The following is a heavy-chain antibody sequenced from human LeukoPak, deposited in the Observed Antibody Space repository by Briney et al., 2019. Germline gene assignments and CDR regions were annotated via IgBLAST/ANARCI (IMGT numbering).Heavy chain of an antibody. J-gene: IGHJ6*02. Sequence: PSQTLSLTCAVSGESFTDYYWIWIRQFPGKGLEWIGEINHSGSTNYNPSLKSRVTISVDTSKNQFSLKLSSVTAADTAVYYCARGSWGVVVAHSTHYYYGMDVWGQGTTVTVSS. CDR1: GESFTDYY. CDR2: INHSGST. V-gene: IGHV4-34*01. CDR3: ARGSWGVVVAHSTHYYYGMDV. D-gene: IGHD2-15*01.